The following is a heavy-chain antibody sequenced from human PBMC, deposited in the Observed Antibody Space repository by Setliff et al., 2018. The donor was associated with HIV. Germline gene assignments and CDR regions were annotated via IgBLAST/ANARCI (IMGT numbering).Heavy chain of an antibody. V-gene: IGHV4-61*02. J-gene: IGHJ5*02. CDR3: ARLYTNYDFWFDP. Sequence: KPSETLSLTCTVSGGSISSGDYYWSWIRQPAGKGLEWIGRIYTSGSTNYNPSLKRRVTISVDKSKNQFSLKLSSVTAADTAVYYCARLYTNYDFWFDPWGHGTLVTVSS. D-gene: IGHD4-4*01. CDR2: IYTSGST. CDR1: GGSISSGDYY.